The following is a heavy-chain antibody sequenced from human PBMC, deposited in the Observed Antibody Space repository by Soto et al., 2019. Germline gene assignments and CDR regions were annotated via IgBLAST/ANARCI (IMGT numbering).Heavy chain of an antibody. V-gene: IGHV3-33*01. J-gene: IGHJ4*02. CDR2: IWYDGSNK. Sequence: GGSLRLSCAASGFTFSSYGMHWVRQAPGKGLEWVAVIWYDGSNKYYADSVKGRFTISRDNSKNTLYLQMNSLRAEDTAVYYCARDSDGSGYYPPFDYWGQGTLVTLPS. D-gene: IGHD3-22*01. CDR1: GFTFSSYG. CDR3: ARDSDGSGYYPPFDY.